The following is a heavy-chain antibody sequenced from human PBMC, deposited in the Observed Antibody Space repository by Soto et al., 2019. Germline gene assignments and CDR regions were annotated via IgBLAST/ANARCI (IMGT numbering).Heavy chain of an antibody. CDR2: ISAYNGNT. J-gene: IGHJ6*02. Sequence: GASVKVSCKASGYTFTSYGISWVRQAPGQGLEWMGWISAYNGNTNYAQKLQGRVTMTTDTSTSTAYMELRSLRSDDTAVYYCAREDTIFGVVTHYYYYYGMDVWGQGTTVTVSS. CDR3: AREDTIFGVVTHYYYYYGMDV. D-gene: IGHD3-3*01. CDR1: GYTFTSYG. V-gene: IGHV1-18*01.